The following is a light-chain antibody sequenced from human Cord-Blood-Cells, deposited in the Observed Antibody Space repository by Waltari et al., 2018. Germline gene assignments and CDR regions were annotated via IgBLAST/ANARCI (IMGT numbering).Light chain of an antibody. CDR2: DVS. Sequence: QSALTQPHSVSGSPGQSVTISCTGTSSDVGGYNYVSWYQQHPGKAPKLMIYDVSKRPSGVPYRFSGSKSGNTASLTISGLQAEDEADYYCCSYAGSYTFVFGTGTKVTVL. CDR3: CSYAGSYTFV. J-gene: IGLJ1*01. CDR1: SSDVGGYNY. V-gene: IGLV2-11*01.